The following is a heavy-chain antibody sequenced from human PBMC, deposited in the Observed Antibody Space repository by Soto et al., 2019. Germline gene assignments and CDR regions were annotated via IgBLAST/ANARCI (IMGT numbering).Heavy chain of an antibody. CDR3: ARDHHRYSGYDYVDY. CDR2: IFYSGST. J-gene: IGHJ4*02. V-gene: IGHV4-59*01. Sequence: SETLSLTCTVSGGSISNYYWSWIRQPPGRGLEWIGHIFYSGSTNYNPALKSRVTISVDTSKNQFSLKLNSVTAADTAVYYCARDHHRYSGYDYVDYSGQATLVTVSS. CDR1: GGSISNYY. D-gene: IGHD5-12*01.